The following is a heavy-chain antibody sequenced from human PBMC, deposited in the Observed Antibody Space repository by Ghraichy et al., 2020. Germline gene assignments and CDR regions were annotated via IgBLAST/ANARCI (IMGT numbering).Heavy chain of an antibody. Sequence: ASVKVSCKASGYTFTSYGISWVRQAPGQGLEWMGWISAYNGHTNYAQKLQGRVTMTTDTSTSTAYMELRSLRSDDTAVYYCARAGGYCSSTSCYAMGVYWGQGTLVTVSS. CDR2: ISAYNGHT. J-gene: IGHJ4*02. CDR3: ARAGGYCSSTSCYAMGVY. D-gene: IGHD2-2*01. V-gene: IGHV1-18*01. CDR1: GYTFTSYG.